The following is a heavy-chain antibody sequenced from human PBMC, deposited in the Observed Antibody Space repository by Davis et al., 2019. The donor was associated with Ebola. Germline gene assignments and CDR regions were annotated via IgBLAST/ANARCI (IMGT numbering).Heavy chain of an antibody. CDR1: GYSFNDYH. J-gene: IGHJ6*02. D-gene: IGHD3-9*01. CDR2: VDPKAGKT. Sequence: AASVKVSCKGSGYSFNDYHIHWVQGALGKGLEWVGLVDPKAGKTVYAEKFLDRVTITADRSTDTVYMELSSLRFEDAAVYYCTTLDILTAYVPYAMDVWGQGTTVTVS. CDR3: TTLDILTAYVPYAMDV. V-gene: IGHV1-69-2*01.